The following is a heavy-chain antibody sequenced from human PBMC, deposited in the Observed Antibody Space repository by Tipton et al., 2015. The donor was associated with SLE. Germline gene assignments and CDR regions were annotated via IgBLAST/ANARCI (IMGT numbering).Heavy chain of an antibody. CDR1: GGSISSYY. CDR2: IYTSGST. Sequence: TLSLTCTVSGGSISSYYWSWIRQPAGKGLEWIGRIYTSGSTNYNPSLKSRVTMSADTSKNQFSLKLSSVTAADTAVYYCARVLSPYLDAFDIWGQGTMVTVSS. CDR3: ARVLSPYLDAFDI. J-gene: IGHJ3*02. D-gene: IGHD3-16*01. V-gene: IGHV4-4*07.